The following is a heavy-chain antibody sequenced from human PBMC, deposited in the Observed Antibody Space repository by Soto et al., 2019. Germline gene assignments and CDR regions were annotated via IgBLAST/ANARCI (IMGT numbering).Heavy chain of an antibody. Sequence: GGSLRLSCAASGFTFSSYSMNWVRQAPGKGLEWVSSISSSSSYIYYADSVKGRFTISRDNAKNSLYLQMNSLRAEDTAVYYCARGRPGGITVAVHADTQWLGDYWGQGTLVTVSS. J-gene: IGHJ4*02. V-gene: IGHV3-21*01. CDR3: ARGRPGGITVAVHADTQWLGDY. CDR1: GFTFSSYS. D-gene: IGHD2-2*01. CDR2: ISSSSSYI.